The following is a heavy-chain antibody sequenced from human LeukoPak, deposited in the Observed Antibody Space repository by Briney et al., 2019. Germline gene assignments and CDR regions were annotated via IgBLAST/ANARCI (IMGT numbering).Heavy chain of an antibody. CDR3: AREGGWYVSDYYYGMDV. J-gene: IGHJ6*02. Sequence: ASVKVSCKASGGTFSSYAISWVRQAPGQGLEWMGWINPNSGGTNYAQKFRGRVTMTRDTSISTAYMELSRLRSDDTAVYYCAREGGWYVSDYYYGMDVWGQGTTVTVSS. CDR1: GGTFSSYA. V-gene: IGHV1-2*02. CDR2: INPNSGGT. D-gene: IGHD6-19*01.